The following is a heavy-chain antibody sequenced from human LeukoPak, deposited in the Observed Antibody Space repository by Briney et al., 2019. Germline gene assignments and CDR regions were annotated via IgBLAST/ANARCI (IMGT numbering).Heavy chain of an antibody. D-gene: IGHD3-22*01. J-gene: IGHJ4*02. CDR1: GFTFSIYA. CDR3: ARDRPNYYGSDGHYYRRDGDY. V-gene: IGHV3-23*01. Sequence: GGSLRLSCAASGFTFSIYAMSWVRQAPGKGLQWVSSITSRGESTWYVDSVKGRFTITRDNSENTLYLQMHSPRAEDTAVYYCARDRPNYYGSDGHYYRRDGDYWGRGTLVSVSS. CDR2: ITSRGEST.